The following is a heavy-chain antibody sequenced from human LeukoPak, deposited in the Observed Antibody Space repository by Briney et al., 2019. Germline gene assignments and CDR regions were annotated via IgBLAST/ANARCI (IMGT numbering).Heavy chain of an antibody. CDR2: IIPIFGTA. V-gene: IGHV1-69*01. J-gene: IGHJ5*02. D-gene: IGHD3-9*01. CDR3: ARESPNTIFLDGGFDP. CDR1: GGTFSSYA. Sequence: SVKVSCKASGGTFSSYAISWVRQAPGQGLEWMGGIIPIFGTANYAQKFQGRVTITADESTSTAYMELSSLRSEDTAVYYCARESPNTIFLDGGFDPWGQGTLVTVSS.